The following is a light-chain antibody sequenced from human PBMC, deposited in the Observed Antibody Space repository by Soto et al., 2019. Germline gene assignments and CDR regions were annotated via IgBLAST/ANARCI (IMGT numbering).Light chain of an antibody. CDR3: QQRSNWPPFT. V-gene: IGKV3-11*01. CDR2: DAS. Sequence: EIVLTQSPATLSLSPGERATLSCRASQTVSFYLAWYQQKPGQAPRFLIYDASKRATGTPARFSGSGSGTDFTLTISSLEPEDFAVYYCQQRSNWPPFTFGPGTKVDI. J-gene: IGKJ3*01. CDR1: QTVSFY.